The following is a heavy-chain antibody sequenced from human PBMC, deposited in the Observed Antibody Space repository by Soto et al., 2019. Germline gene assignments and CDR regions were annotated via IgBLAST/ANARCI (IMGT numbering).Heavy chain of an antibody. J-gene: IGHJ4*02. Sequence: SETLSLTCAVSGGSFTSTNWWTWVRQPPGQGLEWIGEIYRTGSTNYNPSLKSRVTISLDKSENQLSLKVTSLTAADTAVYYGASRDPGTSVDYWGQGTLVTVSS. CDR2: IYRTGST. CDR3: ASRDPGTSVDY. D-gene: IGHD1-7*01. V-gene: IGHV4-4*02. CDR1: GGSFTSTNW.